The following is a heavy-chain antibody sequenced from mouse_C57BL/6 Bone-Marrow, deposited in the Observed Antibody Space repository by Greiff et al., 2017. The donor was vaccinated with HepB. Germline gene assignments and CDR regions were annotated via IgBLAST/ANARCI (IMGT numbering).Heavy chain of an antibody. CDR3: ATPYYGSSYFDY. CDR2: ISDGGSYT. CDR1: GFTFSSYA. D-gene: IGHD1-1*01. J-gene: IGHJ2*01. Sequence: EVQLVESGGGLVKPGGSLKLSCAASGFTFSSYAMSWVRQTPEKRLEWVATISDGGSYTYYPDNVKGRVTISRDNAKNNLYLQMSHLKSEDTAMYYCATPYYGSSYFDYWGQGTTLTVSS. V-gene: IGHV5-4*01.